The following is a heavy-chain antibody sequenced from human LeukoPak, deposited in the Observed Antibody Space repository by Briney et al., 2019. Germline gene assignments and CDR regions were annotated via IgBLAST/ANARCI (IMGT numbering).Heavy chain of an antibody. V-gene: IGHV3-74*03. CDR2: INERGTDS. CDR3: VRDETLWTLDW. J-gene: IGHJ4*02. D-gene: IGHD1-1*01. CDR1: GFTFSGHW. Sequence: GGSLRLSCTASGFTFSGHWIHWVRHAPGMGLVWVSRINERGTDSMYAESVKGRFTISRDNAKNTVYLQMNSLRAEDTAVYYCVRDETLWTLDWWGQGTLVSVSS.